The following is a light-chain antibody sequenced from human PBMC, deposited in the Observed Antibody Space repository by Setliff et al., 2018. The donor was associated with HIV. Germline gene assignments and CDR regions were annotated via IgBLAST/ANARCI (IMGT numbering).Light chain of an antibody. V-gene: IGLV2-23*02. Sequence: QSALTQPASVSGSPGQSITISCTGTSSDVGGYNYVSWYQQHPDRAPKLMIYEVTKRPSGVSNRFSGSKSGNTASLTISGLQAEDEADYYCCSYAGRTTFYVFGTGTKGTV. CDR1: SSDVGGYNY. CDR3: CSYAGRTTFYV. J-gene: IGLJ1*01. CDR2: EVT.